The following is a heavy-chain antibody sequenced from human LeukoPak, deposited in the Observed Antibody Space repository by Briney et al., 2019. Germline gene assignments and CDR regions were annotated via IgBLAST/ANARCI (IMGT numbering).Heavy chain of an antibody. CDR1: GGSISSYY. Sequence: PSETLSLTCTVSGGSISSYYWSWIRQPPGKGLEWIGYIYYSGSTNYNPSLKSRVTISVDTSTNQFSLNLSSVTAADTAVYYCARSIAARRYNWFDPWGQGTLVTVSS. CDR2: IYYSGST. D-gene: IGHD6-6*01. V-gene: IGHV4-59*01. J-gene: IGHJ5*02. CDR3: ARSIAARRYNWFDP.